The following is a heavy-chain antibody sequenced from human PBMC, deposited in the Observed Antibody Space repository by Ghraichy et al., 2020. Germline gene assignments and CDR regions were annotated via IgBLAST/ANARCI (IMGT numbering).Heavy chain of an antibody. J-gene: IGHJ4*02. CDR2: VYYRGST. CDR1: GDSVTSYY. V-gene: IGHV4-59*02. Sequence: SETLSLTCSVSGDSVTSYYWSWIRQPPGKGLEWIGYVYYRGSTNYKPSLKSRVTISVDTSKNQFSLKLSSVTAADTAVYYCASGQNSFDYWGQGILVTVPS. CDR3: ASGQNSFDY. D-gene: IGHD1-7*01.